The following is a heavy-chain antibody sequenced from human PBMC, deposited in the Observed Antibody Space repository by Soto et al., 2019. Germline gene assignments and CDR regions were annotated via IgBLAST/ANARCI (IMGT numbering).Heavy chain of an antibody. J-gene: IGHJ5*02. Sequence: PSETLSLTCAVYVGSFSGYAWSWIRQPPGKGLEWIGYIYHSGSTYYNPSLKSRVTISVDRSKNQFSLKLSSVTAADTAVYYCARVPDRWGQGTLVTVSS. CDR1: VGSFSGYA. CDR2: IYHSGST. D-gene: IGHD2-2*01. V-gene: IGHV4-30-2*01. CDR3: ARVPDR.